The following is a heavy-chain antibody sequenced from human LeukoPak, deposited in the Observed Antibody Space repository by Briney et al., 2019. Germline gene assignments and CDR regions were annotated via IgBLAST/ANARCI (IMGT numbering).Heavy chain of an antibody. CDR3: ARGHSSSWYPFDY. J-gene: IGHJ4*02. V-gene: IGHV3-7*01. D-gene: IGHD6-13*01. Sequence: GGSLRLSCAASGFTLTDYWMSWVRQAPGKGLEWVANIKQDGSEEYYVDSVKGRFTISRDNAKNSLYLQMNSLRAEDTAVYYCARGHSSSWYPFDYWGQGTLVTVSS. CDR2: IKQDGSEE. CDR1: GFTLTDYW.